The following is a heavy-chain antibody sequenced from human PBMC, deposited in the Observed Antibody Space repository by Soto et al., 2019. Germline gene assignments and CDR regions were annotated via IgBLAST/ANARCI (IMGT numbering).Heavy chain of an antibody. CDR3: ARDQDDFWSGYYFDY. J-gene: IGHJ4*02. V-gene: IGHV3-21*01. D-gene: IGHD3-3*01. CDR2: ISSSSSYI. CDR1: GFTFSSYS. Sequence: GGSLRLSCAASGFTFSSYSMNWVRQAPGKGLEWVSSISSSSSYIYYADSVKGRFTISRDNAKNSLYLQMNSLRAEDTAVYYCARDQDDFWSGYYFDYWGQGTLVTVSS.